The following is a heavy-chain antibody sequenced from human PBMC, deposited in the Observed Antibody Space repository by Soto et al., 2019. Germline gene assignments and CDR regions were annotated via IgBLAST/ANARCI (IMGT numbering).Heavy chain of an antibody. CDR2: ISYDGSNK. Sequence: QVQLVESGGGVVQPGRSLRLSCAASGFTFSSYAMHWVRQAPGKGLEWVAVISYDGSNKYYADSVKGRFTISRDNSKNTLYLQMNSLRAEDTAVYYCARDPPYCGGDCSPPSNRPQPATHDYWGQGTLVTVSS. D-gene: IGHD2-21*02. J-gene: IGHJ4*02. CDR1: GFTFSSYA. V-gene: IGHV3-30-3*01. CDR3: ARDPPYCGGDCSPPSNRPQPATHDY.